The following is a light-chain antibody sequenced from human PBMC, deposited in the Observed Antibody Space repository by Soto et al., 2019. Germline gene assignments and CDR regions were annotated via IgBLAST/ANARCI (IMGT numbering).Light chain of an antibody. J-gene: IGKJ1*01. V-gene: IGKV3-15*01. CDR3: QHYNSWPRA. CDR1: QSVSSN. CDR2: GAS. Sequence: EMVMTQSPATLSVSPGERATLSCRASQSVSSNLAWFQHKPGQAPRLLIYGASTRATGVPARFSGSGSGTEFTLTISSLQSEDFAVYHCQHYNSWPRAFGQGTKVERK.